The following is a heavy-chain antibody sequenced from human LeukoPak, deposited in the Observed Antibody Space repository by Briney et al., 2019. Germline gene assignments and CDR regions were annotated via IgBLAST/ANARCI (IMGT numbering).Heavy chain of an antibody. Sequence: PGGSLRLSCAASGFIFSSHSMNSVRQAPGKGLEWVSSISSTSSYIYYADSVKGRFTISRDNAKNSLYMQMNRLRGEDTAVYYCARDLGVRSRPYSDYWGQGTLVTVSS. CDR3: ARDLGVRSRPYSDY. CDR1: GFIFSSHS. J-gene: IGHJ4*02. CDR2: ISSTSSYI. V-gene: IGHV3-21*06. D-gene: IGHD6-6*01.